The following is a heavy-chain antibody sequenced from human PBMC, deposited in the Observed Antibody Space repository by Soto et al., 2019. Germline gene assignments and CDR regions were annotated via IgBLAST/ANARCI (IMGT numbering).Heavy chain of an antibody. CDR1: GFSFSTYE. CDR3: APRKYGSFNIGAFDI. J-gene: IGHJ3*02. V-gene: IGHV3-48*03. CDR2: ISKSGIDI. Sequence: GGSLRLSCAASGFSFSTYEMNWVRQAPGKGLEWVSYISKSGIDIYYADSVKGRFTISRDNANNSLYLQMNSLRAEDTAVYYCAPRKYGSFNIGAFDIWGQGTMVTVSS. D-gene: IGHD1-26*01.